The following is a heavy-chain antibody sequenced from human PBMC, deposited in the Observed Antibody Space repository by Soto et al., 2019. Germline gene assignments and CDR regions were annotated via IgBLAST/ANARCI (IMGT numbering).Heavy chain of an antibody. CDR2: IYHSGST. J-gene: IGHJ4*02. D-gene: IGHD5-18*01. Sequence: QLQLQESGSGLVKPSQTLSLTCAVSGGSISSGGYSWSWIRQPPGKGLEWIGYIYHSGSTYYTPSLKSRVTISVDRSKNQFSLKLSSVTAADTAVYYCAREGGYSYGAIDYWGQGTLVTVSS. V-gene: IGHV4-30-2*01. CDR1: GGSISSGGYS. CDR3: AREGGYSYGAIDY.